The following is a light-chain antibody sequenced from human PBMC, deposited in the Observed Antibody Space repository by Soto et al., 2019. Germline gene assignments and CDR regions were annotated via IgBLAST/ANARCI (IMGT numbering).Light chain of an antibody. V-gene: IGLV2-14*01. Sequence: QSALTQPASVSGSPGQSITISCTGTSRDVGGYNFVSWYQHHPGKAPRLIIYGVSNRPSGVSNRFSGSKSGNTASLTISGLQAEDEADYYCNSYTTSSTLVFGGGTKLTV. CDR3: NSYTTSSTLV. CDR1: SRDVGGYNF. CDR2: GVS. J-gene: IGLJ3*02.